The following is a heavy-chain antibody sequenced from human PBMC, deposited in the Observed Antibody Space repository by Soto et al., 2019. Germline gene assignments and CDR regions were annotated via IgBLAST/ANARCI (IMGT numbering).Heavy chain of an antibody. V-gene: IGHV3-33*01. J-gene: IGHJ3*02. CDR2: IWSDGSNK. D-gene: IGHD3-22*01. CDR1: GFTFSSYG. Sequence: QVQLVESGGGVVQPGRSLRLSCAASGFTFSSYGMNWVRQAQGKGRGWVAVIWSDGSNKYNGDSVKGRFTISRDNSKNTLYLQMNSLRAEDTAVYYCARDPPEDSRGYFALDMWGQGTMVTVSS. CDR3: ARDPPEDSRGYFALDM.